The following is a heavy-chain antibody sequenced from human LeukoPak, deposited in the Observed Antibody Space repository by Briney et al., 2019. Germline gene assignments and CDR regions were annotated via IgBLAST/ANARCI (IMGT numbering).Heavy chain of an antibody. J-gene: IGHJ3*02. Sequence: ASVTVSCTASGYTFTGYYMHWVRQAPGQGLEWMGRINPNSGGTNYAQKFQGRVTMTRDTSISTAYMEPSRLRSDDTAVYYCARAGYCSGGSCYSYAFDIWGQGTMVTVSS. CDR2: INPNSGGT. CDR1: GYTFTGYY. D-gene: IGHD2-15*01. V-gene: IGHV1-2*06. CDR3: ARAGYCSGGSCYSYAFDI.